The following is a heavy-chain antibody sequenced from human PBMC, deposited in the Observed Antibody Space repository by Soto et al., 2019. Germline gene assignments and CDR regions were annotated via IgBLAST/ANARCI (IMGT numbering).Heavy chain of an antibody. CDR3: ARDTVSHTYFDY. CDR2: INPNSGGT. J-gene: IGHJ4*02. CDR1: GYTFTGYY. Sequence: ASVKVSCTDSGYTFTGYYIHGVRPAPGQGLEWMGWINPNSGGTNYAQKFQGCATMTRDTSISTAYMELSRLRSDVTAVYYCARDTVSHTYFDYWGQGTLVTVSS. V-gene: IGHV1-2*04. D-gene: IGHD4-17*01.